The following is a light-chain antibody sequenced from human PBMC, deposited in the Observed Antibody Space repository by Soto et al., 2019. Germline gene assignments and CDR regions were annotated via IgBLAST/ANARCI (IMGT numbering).Light chain of an antibody. J-gene: IGKJ2*01. CDR3: QQYYTFPYT. CDR2: GAS. CDR1: QEISTY. V-gene: IGKV1-8*01. Sequence: TQSPSSFSASTGDRVTISCRASQEISTYLAWYQQKPGKAPKLLIYGASTLYNEVPSRFSGSGSGTDFTLTIDCLQSDDFANYFCQQYYTFPYTFGQGTALEIK.